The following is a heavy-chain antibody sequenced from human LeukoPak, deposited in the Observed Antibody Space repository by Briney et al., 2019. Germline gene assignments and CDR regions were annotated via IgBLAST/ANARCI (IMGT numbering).Heavy chain of an antibody. CDR3: AKPLAMTGKYHLDY. CDR2: ISGTGGTT. Sequence: GGSLRLSCASSGFTFSSYSMNWVRQAPGKGLEWVSRISGTGGTTFYADSVKGRFTISRDNSKNTLYLQMNSLRAEDTAGYYCAKPLAMTGKYHLDYWGQGTLVTVSS. D-gene: IGHD1-14*01. CDR1: GFTFSSYS. V-gene: IGHV3-23*01. J-gene: IGHJ4*02.